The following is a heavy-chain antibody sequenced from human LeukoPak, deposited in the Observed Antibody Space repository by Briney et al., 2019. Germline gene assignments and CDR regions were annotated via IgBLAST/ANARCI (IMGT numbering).Heavy chain of an antibody. J-gene: IGHJ3*02. CDR1: GFTFSTHA. D-gene: IGHD2-2*02. CDR3: ARACRIGCNTPGAFDI. Sequence: GGSLRLSCAASGFTFSTHAMSWVRQAPGKGLEWVATFSGRDGGTYYAASVKGRFTISRANSKNTLYLQMNTLRPEDTAVYYCARACRIGCNTPGAFDIWGQGTMVTVSS. CDR2: FSGRDGGT. V-gene: IGHV3-23*01.